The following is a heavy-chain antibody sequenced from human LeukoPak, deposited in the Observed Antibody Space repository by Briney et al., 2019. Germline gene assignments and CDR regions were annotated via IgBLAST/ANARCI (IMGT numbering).Heavy chain of an antibody. D-gene: IGHD3-3*01. J-gene: IGHJ4*02. V-gene: IGHV3-30*02. CDR2: VRYDQSAT. CDR3: VKDQGECPGSRCYLRFLEY. CDR1: GFNFSIYG. Sequence: QPGGSLRLSCAASGFNFSIYGMHWVRQAPSKGLEWVTFVRYDQSATVYADSVQGRFAISRDNSKNTVYLQMNSLRVEDTALYFCVKDQGECPGSRCYLRFLEYWSQGTLVIVSS.